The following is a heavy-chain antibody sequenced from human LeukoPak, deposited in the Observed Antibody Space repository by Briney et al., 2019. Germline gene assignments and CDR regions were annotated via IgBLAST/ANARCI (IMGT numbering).Heavy chain of an antibody. CDR3: AKSLQWLVREVVY. D-gene: IGHD6-19*01. CDR1: VFTFSRYA. CDR2: IIGSGGST. Sequence: GGSLRLSCAASVFTFSRYAMSSVRQAPEEGLEWVSDIIGSGGSTYYAHSERGRFTLSRDNSKNTLYLQMNNLGAEDTAVYYWAKSLQWLVREVVYWGQGTLVTVSS. J-gene: IGHJ4*02. V-gene: IGHV3-23*01.